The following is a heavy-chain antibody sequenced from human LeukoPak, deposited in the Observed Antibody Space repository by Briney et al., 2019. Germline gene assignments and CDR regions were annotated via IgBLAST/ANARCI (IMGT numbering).Heavy chain of an antibody. D-gene: IGHD3-22*01. CDR3: ARVAPGDSSGYSPHLAAFDI. J-gene: IGHJ3*02. Sequence: ASVKVSCKASGYTFTSYAMHWVRQAPGQRFEWMGWINAGNGNTKYSQKFQGRVTITRDTSASTAYMELSSLRSEDTAVYYCARVAPGDSSGYSPHLAAFDIWGQGTTVTVSS. V-gene: IGHV1-3*01. CDR1: GYTFTSYA. CDR2: INAGNGNT.